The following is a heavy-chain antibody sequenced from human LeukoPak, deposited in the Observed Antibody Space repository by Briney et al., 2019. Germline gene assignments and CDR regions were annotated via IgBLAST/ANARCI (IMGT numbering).Heavy chain of an antibody. Sequence: GGSLRLSCAASGFTFDDYAMHWVRQAPGKGLEWVSGISWNSGSIGYADSVKGRFTISRDNAKNSLYLQMNSLRAEDTALYYCAKDSYYDSSGGWYFDYWGQGTLVTVSS. J-gene: IGHJ4*02. V-gene: IGHV3-9*01. D-gene: IGHD3-22*01. CDR2: ISWNSGSI. CDR3: AKDSYYDSSGGWYFDY. CDR1: GFTFDDYA.